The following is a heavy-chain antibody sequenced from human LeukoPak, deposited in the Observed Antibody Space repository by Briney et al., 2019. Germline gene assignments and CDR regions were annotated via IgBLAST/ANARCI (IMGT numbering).Heavy chain of an antibody. D-gene: IGHD3-10*01. Sequence: SETLSLTCTVSGGSISSYYWSWIRQPPGKGLEWIGYIYYSGSTNYNPSLKSRATISVDTSKNQFSLKLSSVTAADTAVYYCAREPITMVRGYGMDVWGQGTTVTVSS. CDR1: GGSISSYY. CDR2: IYYSGST. CDR3: AREPITMVRGYGMDV. J-gene: IGHJ6*02. V-gene: IGHV4-59*01.